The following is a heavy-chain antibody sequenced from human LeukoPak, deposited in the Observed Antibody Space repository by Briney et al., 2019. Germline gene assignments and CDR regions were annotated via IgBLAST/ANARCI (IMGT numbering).Heavy chain of an antibody. CDR3: ARGDQQLDTKYYFYSYYLDV. V-gene: IGHV4-34*01. Sequence: SETLSLTCAVYGGSFRGYYWSWIRRPPGKGLEWIGEIIHGGSTNVHPSLKSRVTISVDTSKNQFSLKLSSVTAADTAIYYCARGDQQLDTKYYFYSYYLDVWGKGTTVSVSS. D-gene: IGHD6-13*01. CDR2: IIHGGST. J-gene: IGHJ6*03. CDR1: GGSFRGYY.